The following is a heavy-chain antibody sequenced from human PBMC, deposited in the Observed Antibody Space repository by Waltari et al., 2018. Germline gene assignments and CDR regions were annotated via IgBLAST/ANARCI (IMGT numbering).Heavy chain of an antibody. CDR2: NGGST. V-gene: IGHV3-20*03. D-gene: IGHD4-4*01. Sequence: NGGSTGYADSVKGRFTISRDNAKNSLHLQMNSLRAGDTALYYCARGFYSHFDYWGQGTLVTVSS. J-gene: IGHJ4*02. CDR3: ARGFYSHFDY.